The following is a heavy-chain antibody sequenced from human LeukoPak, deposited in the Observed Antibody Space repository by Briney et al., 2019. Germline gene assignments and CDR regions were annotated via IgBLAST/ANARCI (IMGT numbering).Heavy chain of an antibody. Sequence: SETLSPTCTVSGGSISSYYWSWIRQPAGKGLEWIGRIYTSGSTNYNPSLKSRVAMSEDTSQNQFSLKLNSVTAADTAVYYCARDLARNWFDPWGQGTLVTVSS. V-gene: IGHV4-4*07. CDR2: IYTSGST. CDR3: ARDLARNWFDP. CDR1: GGSISSYY. J-gene: IGHJ5*02.